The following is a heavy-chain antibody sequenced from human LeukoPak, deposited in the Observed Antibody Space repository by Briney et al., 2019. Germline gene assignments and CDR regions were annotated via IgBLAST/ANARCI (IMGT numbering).Heavy chain of an antibody. CDR1: GFTFGDYA. D-gene: IGHD2-2*03. CDR3: TRVGLYLDIVVVPAALRGLDAFDI. V-gene: IGHV3-49*04. Sequence: GGSLRLSCTASGFTFGDYAMSWVRQAPGKGLEWVGFIRSKAYGGTTEYAASVKGRFTISRDDSKSIAYLQMNSLKTEDTAVYYCTRVGLYLDIVVVPAALRGLDAFDIWGQGTMVTVSS. J-gene: IGHJ3*02. CDR2: IRSKAYGGTT.